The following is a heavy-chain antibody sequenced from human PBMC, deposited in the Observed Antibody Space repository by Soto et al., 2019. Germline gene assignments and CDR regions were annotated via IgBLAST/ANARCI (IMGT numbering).Heavy chain of an antibody. CDR1: GGTFSSYA. J-gene: IGHJ6*02. V-gene: IGHV1-69*13. CDR3: AREDTAMVAYYYYYGMDV. CDR2: IIPIFGTA. Sequence: ASVKVSCKASGGTFSSYAISWVRQAPGQGLEWMGGIIPIFGTANYAQKFQGRVTITADESTSTAYMELSSLRSEDTAVYYCAREDTAMVAYYYYYGMDVWGQGTTVTVSS. D-gene: IGHD5-18*01.